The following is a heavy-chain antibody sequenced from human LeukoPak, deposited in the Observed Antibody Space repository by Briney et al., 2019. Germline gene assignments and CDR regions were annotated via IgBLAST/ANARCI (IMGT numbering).Heavy chain of an antibody. CDR3: ARGWGSSSWYSWESYYYYGMDV. V-gene: IGHV1-18*01. CDR2: ISAYNGNT. CDR1: GYTFTSYG. D-gene: IGHD6-13*01. J-gene: IGHJ6*02. Sequence: ASVKVSCKASGYTFTSYGISWVRQAPGQGLEWMGWISAYNGNTNYAQKLQGRVTMTTDTSTSTAYMELSSLRSEDTAVYYCARGWGSSSWYSWESYYYYGMDVWGQGTTVTVSS.